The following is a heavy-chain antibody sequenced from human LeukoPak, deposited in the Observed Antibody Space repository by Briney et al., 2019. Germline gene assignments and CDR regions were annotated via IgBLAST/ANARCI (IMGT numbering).Heavy chain of an antibody. D-gene: IGHD2-8*01. CDR2: ISANNANR. J-gene: IGHJ5*02. CDR3: VRDRYCTNGVCTEWFDP. CDR1: GYTFINYA. Sequence: ASVKVSCKASGYTFINYAISWVRQAPGQELEWMGWISANNANRNYAQKVQGRVTMTTDTSTSTAYMEVRSLRSDDTAVYYCVRDRYCTNGVCTEWFDPWGQGTLVTVSS. V-gene: IGHV1-18*01.